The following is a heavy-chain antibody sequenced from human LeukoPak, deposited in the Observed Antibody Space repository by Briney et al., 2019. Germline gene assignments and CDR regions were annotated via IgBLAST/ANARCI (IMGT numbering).Heavy chain of an antibody. CDR3: ASEIVSSVES. V-gene: IGHV4-34*01. Sequence: SETLSLTCAVYGGSFSGYYWSWIRQPPGKGLEWIGSIYYSGATYYNPSLKSRVTISVDTSRNHFSLKLSSVTAADTAVYHCASEIVSSVESWGQGSLVTVSS. D-gene: IGHD6-6*01. CDR2: IYYSGAT. J-gene: IGHJ4*02. CDR1: GGSFSGYY.